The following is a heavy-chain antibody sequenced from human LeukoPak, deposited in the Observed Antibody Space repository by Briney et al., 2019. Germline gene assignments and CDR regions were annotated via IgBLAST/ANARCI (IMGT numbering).Heavy chain of an antibody. J-gene: IGHJ4*02. CDR2: ISSSSSYI. D-gene: IGHD3-10*01. Sequence: GGSLRLSCAASGFTFSSYSMNWVRQAPGKGLEWISSISSSSSYIYYADSVKGRFTISRDNAKNSLYLQMNSLRAEDTAVYYCARGLRVRGVMDYWGQGTLVTVSS. V-gene: IGHV3-21*01. CDR1: GFTFSSYS. CDR3: ARGLRVRGVMDY.